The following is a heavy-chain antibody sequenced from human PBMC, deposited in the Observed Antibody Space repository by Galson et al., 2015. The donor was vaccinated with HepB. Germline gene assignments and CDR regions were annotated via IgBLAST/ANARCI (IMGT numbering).Heavy chain of an antibody. V-gene: IGHV3-21*01. D-gene: IGHD3-10*01. Sequence: SLRLSCAASGFTFSNYTMNWVRQAPGKGLEWVSSIRSSGNSIYYADSVEGRFTISRDNAKNSLYLQMNSLRPEDTAVYYCARDSARARGVIINPWFDPWGQGTLVTVSS. CDR2: IRSSGNSI. CDR1: GFTFSNYT. J-gene: IGHJ5*02. CDR3: ARDSARARGVIINPWFDP.